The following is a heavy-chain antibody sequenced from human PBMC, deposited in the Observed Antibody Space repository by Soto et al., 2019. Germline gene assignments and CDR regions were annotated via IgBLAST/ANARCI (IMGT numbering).Heavy chain of an antibody. Sequence: LGESLKISCKGSGYSFINHWIGWVRQMPGKGLEWMGIIFPSDSDTRYSPSFQGQVTISADKSINTAYLQWSSLKASDTAMYYCARHLIGTAWYSDYWGQGTLVSVSS. CDR2: IFPSDSDT. CDR1: GYSFINHW. CDR3: ARHLIGTAWYSDY. D-gene: IGHD1-20*01. J-gene: IGHJ4*02. V-gene: IGHV5-51*01.